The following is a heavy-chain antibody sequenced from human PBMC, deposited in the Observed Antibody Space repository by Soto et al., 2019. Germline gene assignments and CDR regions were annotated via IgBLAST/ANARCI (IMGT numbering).Heavy chain of an antibody. J-gene: IGHJ5*02. Sequence: SVKVSCKASGGTFSSYAISWVRQAPGQGLEWMGGIIPIFGTANYAQKFQGRVTITADESTSTAYMELSSLRSEDTAVYYCAESRGGYCSGGSCYCFDPWGQGALVTVSS. CDR2: IIPIFGTA. CDR3: AESRGGYCSGGSCYCFDP. D-gene: IGHD2-15*01. V-gene: IGHV1-69*13. CDR1: GGTFSSYA.